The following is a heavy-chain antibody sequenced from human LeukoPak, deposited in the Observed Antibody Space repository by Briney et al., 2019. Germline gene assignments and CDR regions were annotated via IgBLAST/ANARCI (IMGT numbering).Heavy chain of an antibody. CDR2: INHSGST. CDR1: GGSFSGYY. D-gene: IGHD6-6*01. CDR3: ARLYTSFRAFDI. Sequence: PSETLSLTCAVYGGSFSGYYWSWIRQPPGKGLEWIGEINHSGSTNYNPSLKSRVTISVDTSKNQFSLKLSSVTAADTAVYYCARLYTSFRAFDIWGQGTMVTVSS. V-gene: IGHV4-34*01. J-gene: IGHJ3*02.